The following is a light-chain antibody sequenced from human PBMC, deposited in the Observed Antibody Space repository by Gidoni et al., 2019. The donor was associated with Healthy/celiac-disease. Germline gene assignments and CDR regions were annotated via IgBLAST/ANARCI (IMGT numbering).Light chain of an antibody. CDR3: QQYNSYSPIT. CDR1: QSMSSW. CDR2: DAS. J-gene: IGKJ3*01. Sequence: DIQMTQSPSTLSASVGDRVTITCRASQSMSSWLAWYQQKPGKAPKLLIYDASSLESGVPSRFSGSGSGTEFTLTISSLQPDDFATYYCQQYNSYSPITFGPGTKVDIK. V-gene: IGKV1-5*01.